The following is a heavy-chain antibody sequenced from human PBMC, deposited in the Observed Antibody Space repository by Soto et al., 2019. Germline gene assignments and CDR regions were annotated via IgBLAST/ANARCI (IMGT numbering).Heavy chain of an antibody. J-gene: IGHJ6*02. V-gene: IGHV1-69*13. CDR2: IIPIFGTA. Sequence: SVHVSCKXSGGTFSSYAISWVRQAPGQGLEWMGGIIPIFGTANYAQKFQGRVTITADESTSTAYMELSSLRSEDTAVYYCASWTTPSITIFGVVTMAPLNYYYYGMDVWGQGTTVTVSS. D-gene: IGHD3-3*01. CDR3: ASWTTPSITIFGVVTMAPLNYYYYGMDV. CDR1: GGTFSSYA.